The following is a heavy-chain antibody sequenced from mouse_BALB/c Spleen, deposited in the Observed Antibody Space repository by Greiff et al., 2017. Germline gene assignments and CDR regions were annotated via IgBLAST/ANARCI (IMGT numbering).Heavy chain of an antibody. V-gene: IGHV8-8*01. CDR2: IWWDGDK. CDR1: GFSLSTSGMC. J-gene: IGHJ3*01. D-gene: IGHD2-4*01. CDR3: ARRYDDYDWFAY. Sequence: QVTLNESGPGLLKPSQTLSLTCSFSGFSLSTSGMCVGWLRQPSGKGLEWLAHIWWDGDKYYNPSLKSQPTISKDTSRNQVFLKNTSVDTADTATYYCARRYDDYDWFAYWGQGTLVTGSA.